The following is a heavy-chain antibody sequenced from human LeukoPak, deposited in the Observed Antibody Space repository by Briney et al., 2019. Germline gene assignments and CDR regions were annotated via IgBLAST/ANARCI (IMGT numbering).Heavy chain of an antibody. CDR1: GYSISSGYY. CDR3: ARAYGWHAFDA. Sequence: SETLSLTCTVSGYSISSGYYWGWIRQPPGKGLEWIGSIYHSGNTYYNPSLKSRVTISVDTSKNQLSLKLSSVTAADTAVFYCARAYGWHAFDAWGQGTMVSVSS. V-gene: IGHV4-38-2*02. D-gene: IGHD3-10*01. CDR2: IYHSGNT. J-gene: IGHJ3*01.